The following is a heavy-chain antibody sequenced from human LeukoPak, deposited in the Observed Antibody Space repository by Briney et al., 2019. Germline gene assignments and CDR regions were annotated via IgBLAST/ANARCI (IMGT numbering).Heavy chain of an antibody. CDR3: ASSTPGAHCSSTSCLTPRIDY. Sequence: ASVKVSCKASGGTFSSYAISWVRQAPGQGLEWMGGIIPIFGTANYAQKLQGRVTITADESTSTAYMELSSLRSEDTAVYYCASSTPGAHCSSTSCLTPRIDYWGQGTLVTVSS. V-gene: IGHV1-69*01. D-gene: IGHD2-2*01. J-gene: IGHJ4*02. CDR2: IIPIFGTA. CDR1: GGTFSSYA.